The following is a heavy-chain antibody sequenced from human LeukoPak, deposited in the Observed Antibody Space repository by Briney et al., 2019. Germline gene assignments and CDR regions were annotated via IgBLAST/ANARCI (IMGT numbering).Heavy chain of an antibody. J-gene: IGHJ4*02. Sequence: GESLKISCKGSGYSFTNYWIGWVRQMPGKGLEWMGIIYPGDSDTRNSPSFQGQVTISADKSINTAYLQWSSLKASGTAIYYCARRIGVGSYDYWGQGTLVTVSS. CDR1: GYSFTNYW. CDR2: IYPGDSDT. D-gene: IGHD6-19*01. CDR3: ARRIGVGSYDY. V-gene: IGHV5-51*01.